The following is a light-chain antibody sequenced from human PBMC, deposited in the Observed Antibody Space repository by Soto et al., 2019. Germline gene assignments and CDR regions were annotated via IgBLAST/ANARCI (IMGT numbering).Light chain of an antibody. J-gene: IGKJ1*01. CDR3: QQSTSTLRT. CDR2: AAS. V-gene: IGKV1-39*01. CDR1: QRINTY. Sequence: DIQMTQSPSSLSASVGDRVTVTCRASQRINTYLNWYQQKPGKAPKLLIYAASRLQSGVPSRFSGSGSGTDFTLTIGSLQPEDFATYYCQQSTSTLRTFGQGTKVEIK.